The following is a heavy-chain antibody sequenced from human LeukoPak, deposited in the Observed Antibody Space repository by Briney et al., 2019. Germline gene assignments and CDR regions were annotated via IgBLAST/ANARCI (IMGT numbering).Heavy chain of an antibody. CDR3: AKDYYGSGRPDAFDI. J-gene: IGHJ3*02. CDR2: ISGSGGST. CDR1: GFTFSSYA. V-gene: IGHV3-23*01. D-gene: IGHD3-10*01. Sequence: GGSLRLPCAASGFTFSSYAMSWVRQAPGKGLEWVSAISGSGGSTYYADSVKGRFTISRDNSKNTLYLQMNSLRAEDTAVYYCAKDYYGSGRPDAFDIWGQGTMVTVSS.